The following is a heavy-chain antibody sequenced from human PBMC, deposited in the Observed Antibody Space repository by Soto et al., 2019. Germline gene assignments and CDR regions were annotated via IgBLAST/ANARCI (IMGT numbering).Heavy chain of an antibody. D-gene: IGHD2-2*02. V-gene: IGHV3-7*03. CDR1: GFTFRSYW. Sequence: GGSLRLSCAASGFTFRSYWMAWVRQPPGKGLEWVANIQQDGTEKNYVDSVKGRFTISRDKSNNEFSLNLRAVTAADTAVYYYATLPPRIEVRLLPIPTWGQGILVTVSS. CDR3: ATLPPRIEVRLLPIPT. J-gene: IGHJ4*02. CDR2: IQQDGTEK.